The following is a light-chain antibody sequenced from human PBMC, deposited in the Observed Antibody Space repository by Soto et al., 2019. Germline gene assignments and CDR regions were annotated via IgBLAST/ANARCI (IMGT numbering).Light chain of an antibody. CDR1: SGSIASNY. CDR2: EDK. CDR3: QSYDVNIVV. V-gene: IGLV6-57*02. Sequence: NFMLTQPHSVSESPGKTVTISCTGSSGSIASNYVQWYQQRPGSAPTIIIYEDKQRPSGVPDRFSGSIDSSSNSASLTISGLKTEDEADYYCQSYDVNIVVFGGGTRLTVL. J-gene: IGLJ2*01.